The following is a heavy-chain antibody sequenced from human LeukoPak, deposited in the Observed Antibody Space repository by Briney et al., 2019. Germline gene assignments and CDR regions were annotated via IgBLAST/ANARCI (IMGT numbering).Heavy chain of an antibody. CDR2: IYYSGST. CDR3: ARVGVTRGPQIDY. V-gene: IGHV4-61*01. J-gene: IGHJ4*02. Sequence: SETLSRTCTVSGGSFSSGSYYWSWIRQPPGKGLEWIGYIYYSGSTNYNPSLKSRVTISVDTSKDQFSLKLSAVTAADTAVYYCARVGVTRGPQIDYWGQGTLVSVSS. D-gene: IGHD2-21*02. CDR1: GGSFSSGSYY.